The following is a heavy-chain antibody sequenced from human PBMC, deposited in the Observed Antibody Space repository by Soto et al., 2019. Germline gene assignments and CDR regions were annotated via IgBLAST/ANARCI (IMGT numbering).Heavy chain of an antibody. D-gene: IGHD3-3*01. CDR2: IYYSGST. Sequence: PLETLSLTCTVSGGSISSSSYYWGWIRQPPGKGLEWIGSIYYSGSTYYNPSLKSRVTISVDTSKNQFSLKLSSVTAADTAVYYCARQENEWLVYFDYWGQGTLVTVSS. V-gene: IGHV4-39*01. CDR3: ARQENEWLVYFDY. CDR1: GGSISSSSYY. J-gene: IGHJ4*02.